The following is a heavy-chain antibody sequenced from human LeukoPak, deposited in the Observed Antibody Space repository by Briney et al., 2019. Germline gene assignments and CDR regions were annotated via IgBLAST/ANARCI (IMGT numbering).Heavy chain of an antibody. Sequence: SETLSLTCTVSGGSISSSSYYWGWIRQPPGKGLEWIGSIYYSGSTYYNPSLKSRVTISVDTSKNQFSLKLSSVTAADTAVYYCAREGPVGARTFDYWGQRTLVTVSS. D-gene: IGHD1-26*01. V-gene: IGHV4-39*07. CDR2: IYYSGST. CDR3: AREGPVGARTFDY. J-gene: IGHJ4*02. CDR1: GGSISSSSYY.